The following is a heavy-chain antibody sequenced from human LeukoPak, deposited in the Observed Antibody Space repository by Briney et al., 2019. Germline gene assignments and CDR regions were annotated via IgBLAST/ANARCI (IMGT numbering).Heavy chain of an antibody. CDR1: GGSISSYY. D-gene: IGHD6-13*01. CDR2: IYTSGST. Sequence: SETLSLTCTVSGGSISSYYWSWIRQPAGKGLEWIGRIYTSGSTNYNPSLKSRVTMSVDTSKNQFSLKLSSVTAADTAVYYCAREGYSSSWYYAFDIWGQGTMVTVPS. J-gene: IGHJ3*02. CDR3: AREGYSSSWYYAFDI. V-gene: IGHV4-4*07.